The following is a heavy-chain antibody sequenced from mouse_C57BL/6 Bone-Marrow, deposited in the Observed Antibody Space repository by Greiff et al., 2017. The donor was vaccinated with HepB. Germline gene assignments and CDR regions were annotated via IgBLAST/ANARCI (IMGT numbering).Heavy chain of an antibody. CDR1: GYTFTDYY. CDR2: INPNNGGT. Sequence: VQLQQSGPELVKPGASVKISCKASGYTFTDYYMNWVKQSHGKSLEWIGDINPNNGGTSYNQKFKGKATLTVDKSSSTAYMELRSLTSEDSAVYYCARKAYYSNSFAYWGQGTLVTVSA. V-gene: IGHV1-26*01. CDR3: ARKAYYSNSFAY. J-gene: IGHJ3*01. D-gene: IGHD2-5*01.